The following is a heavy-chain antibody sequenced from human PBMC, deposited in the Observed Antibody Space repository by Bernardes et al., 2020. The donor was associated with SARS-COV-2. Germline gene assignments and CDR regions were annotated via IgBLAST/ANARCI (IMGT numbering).Heavy chain of an antibody. CDR2: ISGKKLNT. J-gene: IGHJ4*02. Sequence: ASMKVSCKASGYTFTSDGISWVRQAPGQGLEWIGWISGKKLNTNYAQKFKGRVTMTADTSTSTAYMELMSLRPDDTAVYFCGRDRDRWDVNYLAYWDQGTLVTVSS. V-gene: IGHV1-18*04. CDR3: GRDRDRWDVNYLAY. CDR1: GYTFTSDG. D-gene: IGHD1-26*01.